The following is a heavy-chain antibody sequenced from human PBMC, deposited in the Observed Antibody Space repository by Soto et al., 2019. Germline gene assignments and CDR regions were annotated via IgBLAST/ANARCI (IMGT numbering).Heavy chain of an antibody. V-gene: IGHV4-38-2*02. J-gene: IGHJ4*02. D-gene: IGHD3-22*01. CDR1: GYSISSGYY. CDR3: AREGYDRSGYYPLVRY. CDR2: IYHSGST. Sequence: PSETLSLTCAVSGYSISSGYYWGWIRQPPGKGLEWIGSIYHSGSTYYNPSLKSRVTISVDTSKNQFSLKLSSVTAADTAVYYCAREGYDRSGYYPLVRYWGQGTLVTVSS.